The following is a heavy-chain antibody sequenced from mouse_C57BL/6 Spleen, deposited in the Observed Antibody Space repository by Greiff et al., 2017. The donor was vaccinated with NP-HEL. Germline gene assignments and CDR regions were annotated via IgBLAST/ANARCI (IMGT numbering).Heavy chain of an antibody. CDR1: GYTFTSYW. J-gene: IGHJ2*02. Sequence: QVQLQQPGAELVMPGASVKLSCKASGYTFTSYWMHWVKQRPGQGLEWIGEIDPSDSYTNYNQKLKGKSTLTVDKSSSTAYIQLSSLTSEDAAVYYCARWLKGMDYWGQGTSLTVSS. V-gene: IGHV1-69*01. CDR3: ARWLKGMDY. CDR2: IDPSDSYT. D-gene: IGHD2-2*01.